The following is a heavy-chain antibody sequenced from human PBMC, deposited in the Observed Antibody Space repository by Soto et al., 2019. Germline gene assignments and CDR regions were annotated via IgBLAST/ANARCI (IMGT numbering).Heavy chain of an antibody. D-gene: IGHD5-12*01. CDR1: VCSISSSSYY. V-gene: IGHV4-39*01. CDR3: ASRDRGDGYNYVFDY. J-gene: IGHJ4*02. CDR2: IYYSGST. Sequence: PETLSLTCTVSVCSISSSSYYWGWIRQPPGKGLEWIGSIYYSGSTYYNPSLKSRVTISVDTSKNQFSLKLSSVTAADTAVYYCASRDRGDGYNYVFDYWGQGTLVTVSS.